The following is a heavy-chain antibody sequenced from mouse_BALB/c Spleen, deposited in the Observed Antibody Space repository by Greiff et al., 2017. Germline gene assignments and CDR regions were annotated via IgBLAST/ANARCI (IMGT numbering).Heavy chain of an antibody. CDR3: ASEGRLTWFAY. Sequence: EVLLVESGGGLVKPGGSLKLSCAASGFTFSDYYMYWVRQTPEKRLEWVATISDGGSYTYYPDSVKGRFTISRDNAKNNLYLQMSSLKSEDTAMYYCASEGRLTWFAYWGKGTLVTVSA. CDR2: ISDGGSYT. V-gene: IGHV5-4*02. CDR1: GFTFSDYY. J-gene: IGHJ3*01. D-gene: IGHD2-4*01.